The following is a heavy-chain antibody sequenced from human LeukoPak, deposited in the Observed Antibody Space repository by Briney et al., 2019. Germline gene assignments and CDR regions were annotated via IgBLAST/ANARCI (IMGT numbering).Heavy chain of an antibody. J-gene: IGHJ4*02. CDR3: ARGSDYYDSSGYYELDY. CDR2: INPNSGGT. V-gene: IGHV1-2*02. D-gene: IGHD3-22*01. CDR1: GYTFTGYY. Sequence: GASVTVSCKASGYTFTGYYMHWVRQAPGQGLEWMGWINPNSGGTNYAQKFQGRVTTTRDTSISTAYMELSRLRSEDTPVYYCARGSDYYDSSGYYELDYWGQGTLVTVSS.